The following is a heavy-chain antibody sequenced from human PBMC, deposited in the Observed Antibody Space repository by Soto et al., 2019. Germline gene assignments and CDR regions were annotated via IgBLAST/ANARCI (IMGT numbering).Heavy chain of an antibody. CDR3: ATDRRPYNWNYDWFDP. CDR1: GYTLTGLS. V-gene: IGHV1-24*01. Sequence: ASVKVSCKVSGYTLTGLSMHWVRQAPGKGLEWMGGFDPEDGETIYAQKFQGRVTMTEDTSTDTAYMELSSLRSEDTAVYYCATDRRPYNWNYDWFDPWGQGTLVTVSS. J-gene: IGHJ5*02. D-gene: IGHD1-7*01. CDR2: FDPEDGET.